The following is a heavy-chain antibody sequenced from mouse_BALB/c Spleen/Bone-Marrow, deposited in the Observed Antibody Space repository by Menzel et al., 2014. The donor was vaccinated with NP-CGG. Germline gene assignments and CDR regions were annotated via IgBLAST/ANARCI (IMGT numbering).Heavy chain of an antibody. Sequence: VQLQQSGAELVKPGASVKLSCKASGYTFTNYWIHWVKQRPGQGLEWIGEIDPSDSYSNYNQNFKGKATLTVDKSSSTAYMQLTSLTSEDSAVYYCARGVVYYYAMDYWGQGTSVTVSS. CDR2: IDPSDSYS. V-gene: IGHV1-69*02. CDR1: GYTFTNYW. CDR3: ARGVVYYYAMDY. J-gene: IGHJ4*01.